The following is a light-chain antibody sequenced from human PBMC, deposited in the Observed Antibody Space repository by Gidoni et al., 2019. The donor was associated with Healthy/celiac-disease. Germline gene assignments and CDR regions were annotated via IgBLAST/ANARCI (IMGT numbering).Light chain of an antibody. Sequence: DLQMTQSPSSLSASVGDRVTIPCQASQDISNYLNWYQQKPGKAPKLLIYDASNLETGVPSRFSGSGSGTDFTFTISSLQPEDIATYYCQQYDNHPLTFGGGTKVEIK. CDR3: QQYDNHPLT. CDR1: QDISNY. J-gene: IGKJ4*01. CDR2: DAS. V-gene: IGKV1-33*01.